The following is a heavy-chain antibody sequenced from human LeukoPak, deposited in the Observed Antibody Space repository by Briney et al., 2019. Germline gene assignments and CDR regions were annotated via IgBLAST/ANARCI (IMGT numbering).Heavy chain of an antibody. Sequence: ASVKVSCKVSGYTLTELSMHWVRQAPGKGLEWMGGFDPEDGETIYAQKFQGRVTMTEDTSTDTAYMELSSLRSEDTAVYYCATHAEKGATTLSFDYWGQGTLVTVSS. CDR1: GYTLTELS. V-gene: IGHV1-24*01. D-gene: IGHD1-26*01. CDR2: FDPEDGET. J-gene: IGHJ4*02. CDR3: ATHAEKGATTLSFDY.